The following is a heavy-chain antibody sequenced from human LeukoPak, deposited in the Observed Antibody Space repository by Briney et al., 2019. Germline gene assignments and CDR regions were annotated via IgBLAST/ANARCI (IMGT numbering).Heavy chain of an antibody. V-gene: IGHV4-59*12. J-gene: IGHJ3*02. CDR1: GGSISSYY. Sequence: SETLSLTCTVSGGSISSYYWSWIRQPPGKGLEWIGYIYYSGSTYYNPSLKSRVTISVDTSKNQFSLKLSSVTAADTAVYYCASFSYYDSSGYYFVRAFDIWGQGTMVTVSS. CDR2: IYYSGST. CDR3: ASFSYYDSSGYYFVRAFDI. D-gene: IGHD3-22*01.